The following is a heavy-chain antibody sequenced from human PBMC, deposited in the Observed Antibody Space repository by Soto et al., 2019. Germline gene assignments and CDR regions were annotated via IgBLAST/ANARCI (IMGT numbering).Heavy chain of an antibody. CDR2: ISGSGGST. V-gene: IGHV3-23*01. J-gene: IGHJ4*02. CDR1: GFTFSSYA. CDR3: AKGRCGGNSIYYFDY. D-gene: IGHD2-21*02. Sequence: GGSLRLSCAASGFTFSSYAMSWIRQAPGRGLEWVSAISGSGGSTYYADSVNGRFTIFSDNSKNTLYLPMNSLRSESTVVSYFAKGRCGGNSIYYFDYWGQGTLVTVSS.